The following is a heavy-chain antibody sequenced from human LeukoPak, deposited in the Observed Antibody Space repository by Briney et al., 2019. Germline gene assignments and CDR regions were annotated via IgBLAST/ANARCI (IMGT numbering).Heavy chain of an antibody. V-gene: IGHV3-33*01. J-gene: IGHJ4*02. CDR2: VWDDGSK. D-gene: IGHD6-13*01. CDR3: ARDLEQLDSFDY. CDR1: GFTFSTYG. Sequence: PGGSLRLSCAASGFTFSTYGMHWVRQAPGKGLEWVAVVWDDGSKYNADSVKGRFTISRDNSKNTLYLQMNSLRAEDTAVYYCARDLEQLDSFDYWGQGTLVTVSS.